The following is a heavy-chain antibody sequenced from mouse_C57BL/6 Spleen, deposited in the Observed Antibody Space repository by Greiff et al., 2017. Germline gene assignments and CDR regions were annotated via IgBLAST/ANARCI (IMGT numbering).Heavy chain of an antibody. D-gene: IGHD1-1*01. Sequence: QVQLQQSGPELVKPGASVKISCKASGYAFSSSWMNWVKQRPGKGLEWIGRIYPGDGDTNYNGKFKGKATLTADKSSSTAYMQLSSLTSEDSAVYFCARKEIYYYGSSYDYAMDYWGQGTSVTVSS. CDR2: IYPGDGDT. J-gene: IGHJ4*01. CDR1: GYAFSSSW. CDR3: ARKEIYYYGSSYDYAMDY. V-gene: IGHV1-82*01.